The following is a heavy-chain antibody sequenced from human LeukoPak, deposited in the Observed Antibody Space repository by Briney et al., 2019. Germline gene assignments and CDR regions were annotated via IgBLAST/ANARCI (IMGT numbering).Heavy chain of an antibody. Sequence: ASVKVSCKASGYTFTSYYMQWVRQAPGQGLEWMGIINPSGGSTSYAQKFQGKVSMTRDTSTTTVYMELSSLKSEDTAVYYCARSQGVAFSYGTDYWGQGTLVTVSS. J-gene: IGHJ4*02. CDR2: INPSGGST. CDR3: ARSQGVAFSYGTDY. D-gene: IGHD5-18*01. CDR1: GYTFTSYY. V-gene: IGHV1-46*01.